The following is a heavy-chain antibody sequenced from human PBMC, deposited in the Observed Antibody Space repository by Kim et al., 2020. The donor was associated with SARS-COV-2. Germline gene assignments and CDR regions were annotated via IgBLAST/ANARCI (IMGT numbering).Heavy chain of an antibody. CDR3: ASGLQQRGAY. J-gene: IGHJ4*02. Sequence: TSYADAVKGRFTLASDNSKTTLYLQMNSVRAEDTAVYYCASGLQQRGAYWGQGTLVTVSS. CDR2: T. V-gene: IGHV3-23*01. D-gene: IGHD1-26*01.